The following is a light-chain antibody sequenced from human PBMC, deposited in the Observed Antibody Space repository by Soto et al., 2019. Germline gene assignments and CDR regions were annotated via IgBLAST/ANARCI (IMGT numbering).Light chain of an antibody. Sequence: VLTQSPGTLSLSPGERATLSCRASQSLTSSYLAWYQQKPGQAPRLLIYGASSRATGIPDRFTGSGSGTDFTLTISRLEPEDFAVYYCQQYDGSPRTFGQGTKVDIK. V-gene: IGKV3-20*01. CDR1: QSLTSSY. CDR2: GAS. CDR3: QQYDGSPRT. J-gene: IGKJ1*01.